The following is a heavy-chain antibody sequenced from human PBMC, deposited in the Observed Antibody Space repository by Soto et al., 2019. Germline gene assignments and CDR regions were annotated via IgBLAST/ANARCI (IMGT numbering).Heavy chain of an antibody. Sequence: ESGGGLVKPGGSLRLSCAASGFTFSSYSMNWVRQAPGKGLEWVSSISSSSSYIYYADSVKGRFTISRDNAKNSLYLQMNSLRAEDTAVYYCARAVYCSSTSCSGGNAFDIWGQGTMVTVSS. J-gene: IGHJ3*02. CDR2: ISSSSSYI. D-gene: IGHD2-2*01. V-gene: IGHV3-21*01. CDR1: GFTFSSYS. CDR3: ARAVYCSSTSCSGGNAFDI.